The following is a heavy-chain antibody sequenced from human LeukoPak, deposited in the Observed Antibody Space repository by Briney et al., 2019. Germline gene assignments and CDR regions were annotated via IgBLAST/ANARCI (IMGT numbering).Heavy chain of an antibody. J-gene: IGHJ4*02. D-gene: IGHD5-24*01. CDR1: GGTFSSYA. V-gene: IGHV1-69*05. CDR3: ARDQMATMNYFDY. CDR2: IIPIFGTA. Sequence: SVEVSCKASGGTFSSYAISWVRQAPGQGLEWMGGIIPIFGTANYAQKFQGRVTITTDESTSTAYMELSSLRSEDTAVYYCARDQMATMNYFDYWGQGTLVTVSS.